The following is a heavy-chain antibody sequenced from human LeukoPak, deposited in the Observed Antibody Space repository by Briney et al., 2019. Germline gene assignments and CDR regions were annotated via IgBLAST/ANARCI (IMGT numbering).Heavy chain of an antibody. Sequence: ASVKVSCKASGYTFTSYGISWVRQAPGQGLEWMGWISAYNGNKNYAQKLQGRVTMTTDTSTSTAYMELSSLRSEDTAVYYCARADTLRSFDYWGQGTLVTVSS. CDR3: ARADTLRSFDY. V-gene: IGHV1-18*01. CDR2: ISAYNGNK. CDR1: GYTFTSYG. D-gene: IGHD4-17*01. J-gene: IGHJ4*02.